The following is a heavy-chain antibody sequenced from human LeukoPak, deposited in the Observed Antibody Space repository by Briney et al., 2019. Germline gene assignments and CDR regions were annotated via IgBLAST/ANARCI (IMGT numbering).Heavy chain of an antibody. CDR2: IYYSGRT. J-gene: IGHJ6*02. CDR1: VGSIRSGGSY. D-gene: IGHD1-26*01. CDR3: ARGEIVGASRGYYGIDV. V-gene: IGHV4-31*11. Sequence: SETLCLTCAVSVGSIRSGGSYWSCIRQHPGKGLEWIRYIYYSGRTYSNTSRKSRVTISVDTPKNQFSLKLSSVNAADTAVYYCARGEIVGASRGYYGIDVWGQGTTVTVSS.